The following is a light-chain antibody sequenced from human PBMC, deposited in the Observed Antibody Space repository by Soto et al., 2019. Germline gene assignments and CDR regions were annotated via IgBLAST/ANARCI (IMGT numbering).Light chain of an antibody. J-gene: IGKJ4*01. V-gene: IGKV1-17*03. Sequence: DIRITDSPSSMSASLGHVFTVTCRASQGISNHLLWFQQKPGKVPKRLMSAALSWQSGVPSRFSGSGSGTEFTLTISSLQPEDFATYYCLQHNSYPLTFGGGTKVDI. CDR3: LQHNSYPLT. CDR1: QGISNH. CDR2: AAL.